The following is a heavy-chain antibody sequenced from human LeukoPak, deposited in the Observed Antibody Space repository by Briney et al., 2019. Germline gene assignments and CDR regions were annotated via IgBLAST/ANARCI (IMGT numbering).Heavy chain of an antibody. J-gene: IGHJ4*02. CDR2: INSDGRST. D-gene: IGHD6-19*01. CDR1: GFTFSNYW. Sequence: GGSLRLSCAASGFTFSNYWMHWVRQAPGKGLVWVSRINSDGRSTSYADSVKGRFTISRDNAKNTLYLQMNSLRAEDTAVFYCARAYSSGWPFDYWGRGTLVTVSS. V-gene: IGHV3-74*01. CDR3: ARAYSSGWPFDY.